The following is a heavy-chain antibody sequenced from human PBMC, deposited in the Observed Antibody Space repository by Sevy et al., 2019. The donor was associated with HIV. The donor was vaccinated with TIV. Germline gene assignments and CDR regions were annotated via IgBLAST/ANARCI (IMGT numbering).Heavy chain of an antibody. CDR2: LSFGCGEI. D-gene: IGHD2-8*01. V-gene: IGHV3-23*01. CDR1: GFTFSEYS. J-gene: IGHJ4*02. Sequence: GGSLRLSCAASGFTFSEYSMIWVRQPPGKGLEWVSTLSFGCGEINYADSVKGRFTISRDNSKSSVYLQMNNLRPEDTAVYYCAREGCTKPHDYWGQGTLVTVSS. CDR3: AREGCTKPHDY.